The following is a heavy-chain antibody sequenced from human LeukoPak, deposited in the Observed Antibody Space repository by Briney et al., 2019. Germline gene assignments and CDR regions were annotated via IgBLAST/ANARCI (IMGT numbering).Heavy chain of an antibody. CDR1: GGSISSYY. J-gene: IGHJ4*02. CDR3: ARGNSGPYGSGNYWRRTYFDF. CDR2: IYTSGST. Sequence: SETLSLTCTVSGGSISSYYWSWIRQPPGKGLEWIGYIYTSGSTNYNPSLKSRVTISVDTSKNQFSLKLSSVTAADTAIYYCARGNSGPYGSGNYWRRTYFDFWGQGTLVTVSS. D-gene: IGHD3-10*01. V-gene: IGHV4-4*09.